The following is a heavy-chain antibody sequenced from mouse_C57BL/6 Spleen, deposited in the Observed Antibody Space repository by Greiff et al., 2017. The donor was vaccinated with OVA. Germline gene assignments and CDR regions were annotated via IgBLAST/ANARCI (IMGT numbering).Heavy chain of an antibody. V-gene: IGHV1-18*01. D-gene: IGHD1-2*01. CDR3: ARGRDYGHYYAMDY. Sequence: EVQLQQSGPELVKPGASVKIPCKASGYTFTDYNMDWVKQSHGKSLEWIGDINPNNGGTIYNQKFKGKATLTVDKSSSTAYMELRSLTSEDTAVDYCARGRDYGHYYAMDYWGQGTSVTVSS. CDR1: GYTFTDYN. CDR2: INPNNGGT. J-gene: IGHJ4*01.